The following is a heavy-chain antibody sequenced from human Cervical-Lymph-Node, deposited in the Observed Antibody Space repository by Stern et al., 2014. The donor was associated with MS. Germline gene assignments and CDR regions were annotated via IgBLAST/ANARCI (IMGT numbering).Heavy chain of an antibody. CDR3: ARDRTVTTYYYYYGMDV. V-gene: IGHV3-30*04. J-gene: IGHJ6*02. CDR1: GFTFSYST. Sequence: VQLVESGGGVVQPGRSLRLSCAASGFTFSYSTMHWVRQAPGKGLEWVATVSYDGSDEYYTDSVKGRFTISRDNSKNTLYLQVNSLRAEDTGVYFCARDRTVTTYYYYYGMDVWGQGTTVTVSS. D-gene: IGHD4-11*01. CDR2: VSYDGSDE.